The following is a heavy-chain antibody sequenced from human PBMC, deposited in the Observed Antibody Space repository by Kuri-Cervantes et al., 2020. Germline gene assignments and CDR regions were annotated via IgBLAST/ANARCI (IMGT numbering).Heavy chain of an antibody. J-gene: IGHJ3*02. Sequence: SGPTLVKPTQTLTLTCTFSGFSLSTSGMRVSWIRQPPGKALEWLARIDWDDDKFYNTSLKTRLTISKDTSKNQVVLTMTNMDPVDTATYYCARSLMITFGGVIAFDAFDIWGQGTMVTVSS. CDR3: ARSLMITFGGVIAFDAFDI. CDR2: IDWDDDK. CDR1: GFSLSTSGMR. D-gene: IGHD3-16*02. V-gene: IGHV2-70*04.